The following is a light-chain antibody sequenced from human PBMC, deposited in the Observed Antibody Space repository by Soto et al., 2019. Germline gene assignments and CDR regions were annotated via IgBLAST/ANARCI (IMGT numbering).Light chain of an antibody. CDR1: QSVSSSY. CDR2: EAS. J-gene: IGKJ1*01. Sequence: EIVLTQSPGTLSLSPGERATLSCRASQSVSSSYVAWYQQKPGQAPRLLIYEASIRAIVIPDRFSGSGSGTDFPLTIRGWGLEVFAVYHGKQYGSSPPTFGQGSKVE. CDR3: KQYGSSPPT. V-gene: IGKV3-20*01.